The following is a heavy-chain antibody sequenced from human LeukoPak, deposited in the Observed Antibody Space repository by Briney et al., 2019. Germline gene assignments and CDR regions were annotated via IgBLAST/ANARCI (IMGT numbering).Heavy chain of an antibody. CDR2: IYSGGST. CDR3: AMGGAAAIVPYYYYGMDV. Sequence: PGGSLRLSCAASGFTVSSNYMSWVRQAPGKGLEWVSVIYSGGSTYYADSVKGRFTISRDNSKNTLYLQMNSLRAEDTAVYYCAMGGAAAIVPYYYYGMDVWGQGTTVTVSS. J-gene: IGHJ6*02. CDR1: GFTVSSNY. V-gene: IGHV3-66*01. D-gene: IGHD2-2*02.